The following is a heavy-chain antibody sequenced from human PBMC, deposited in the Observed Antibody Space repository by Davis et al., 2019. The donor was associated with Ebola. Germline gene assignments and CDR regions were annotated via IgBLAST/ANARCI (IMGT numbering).Heavy chain of an antibody. V-gene: IGHV1-46*01. CDR2: INPSGGST. J-gene: IGHJ4*02. CDR1: GYTFTSYY. CDR3: ARGRRSDVYGGYSDY. D-gene: IGHD2-8*01. Sequence: AASVKVSCKASGYTFTSYYMHWVRQAPGPGLEWMGIINPSGGSTSYAQKFQGRVTMTRDTSTSTVYMELSSLRSEDTAVYYCARGRRSDVYGGYSDYWGQGTLVTVSS.